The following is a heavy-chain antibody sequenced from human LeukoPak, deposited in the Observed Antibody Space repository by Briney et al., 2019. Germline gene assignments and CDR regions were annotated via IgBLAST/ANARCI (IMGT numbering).Heavy chain of an antibody. J-gene: IGHJ5*02. D-gene: IGHD2-15*01. CDR3: ARGSLGRYCSGGSCPSNWFDP. V-gene: IGHV1-2*02. CDR2: INPHTDGT. Sequence: ASVKVSCKASGYTFTDYYIHWIRQAPGQGLEWMGWINPHTDGTKSAQNFQGRVTMTRDTSISTAYMELSRLRSDDTAVYYCARGSLGRYCSGGSCPSNWFDPWGQGTLVTVSS. CDR1: GYTFTDYY.